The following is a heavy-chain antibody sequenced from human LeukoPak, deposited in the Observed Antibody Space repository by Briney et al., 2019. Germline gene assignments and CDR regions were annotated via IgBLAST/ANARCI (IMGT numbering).Heavy chain of an antibody. CDR2: IKQDGSEK. D-gene: IGHD3-10*01. CDR3: ARDLFETMVRGVIITVPFDY. J-gene: IGHJ4*02. Sequence: GGSLRLSCAASGFTFSSYWMSWVRQAPGKGLGWVANIKQDGSEKYYVDSVKGRFTISRDNAKNSLYLQMNSLRAEDTAVYYCARDLFETMVRGVIITVPFDYWGQGTLVTVSS. CDR1: GFTFSSYW. V-gene: IGHV3-7*01.